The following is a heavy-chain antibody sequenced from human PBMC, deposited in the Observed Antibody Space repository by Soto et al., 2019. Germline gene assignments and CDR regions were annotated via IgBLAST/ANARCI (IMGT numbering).Heavy chain of an antibody. CDR1: GFTFSSYG. Sequence: GGSLRLSCAASGFTFSSYGMNWVRQAPGKGLEWLSYISSSSGTIYYADAVKGRFTISRDNAKNSLFLQMYSLRAEDTAVYYCARVEEGYCSGGSCNSLDYWGQGTLVTVSS. CDR3: ARVEEGYCSGGSCNSLDY. V-gene: IGHV3-48*01. J-gene: IGHJ4*02. CDR2: ISSSSGTI. D-gene: IGHD2-15*01.